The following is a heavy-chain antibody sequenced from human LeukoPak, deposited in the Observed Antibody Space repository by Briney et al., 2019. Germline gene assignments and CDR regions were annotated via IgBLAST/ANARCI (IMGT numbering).Heavy chain of an antibody. J-gene: IGHJ4*02. CDR2: ISSSSSYI. V-gene: IGHV3-21*01. CDR3: ARANHQAAAGTGVDY. Sequence: GGSLRLSCAASGFTFSSYCMNWVRQAPGKGLEWVSSISSSSSYIYYADSVKGRFTISRDNAKNSLYLQMNSLRAEDTAVYYCARANHQAAAGTGVDYWGQGTLVTVTS. D-gene: IGHD6-13*01. CDR1: GFTFSSYC.